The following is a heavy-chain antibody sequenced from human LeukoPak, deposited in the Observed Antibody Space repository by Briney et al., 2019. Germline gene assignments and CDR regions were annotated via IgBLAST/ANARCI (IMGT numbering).Heavy chain of an antibody. Sequence: PGGSLRLSCAASGFTVSNNYMSWVRQAPGKGLEWVSSIGSSSSYIYYADSVKGRFTISRDNAKNSLHLQMNSLRAEDTAVYYCAASTKHTAMVDYWGQGTLVTVSS. J-gene: IGHJ4*02. CDR2: IGSSSSYI. V-gene: IGHV3-21*01. D-gene: IGHD5-18*01. CDR1: GFTVSNNY. CDR3: AASTKHTAMVDY.